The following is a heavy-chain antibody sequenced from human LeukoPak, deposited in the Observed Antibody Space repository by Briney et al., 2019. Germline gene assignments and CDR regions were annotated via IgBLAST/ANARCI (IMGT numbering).Heavy chain of an antibody. D-gene: IGHD1-26*01. CDR1: GYTFTSYG. CDR2: ISTYNGYT. V-gene: IGHV1-18*01. J-gene: IGHJ4*02. Sequence: ASVKVSCKASGYTFTSYGISWVRQAPGQGLEWLGWISTYNGYTYYAQNLQGRVTVTTDTSTSTAYMELRGLRSDDTAVYYCARGYALYSGRYIDFDYWGQGTLVTVSS. CDR3: ARGYALYSGRYIDFDY.